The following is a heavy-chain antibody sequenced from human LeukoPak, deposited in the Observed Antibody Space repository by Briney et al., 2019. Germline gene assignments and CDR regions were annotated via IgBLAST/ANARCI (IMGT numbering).Heavy chain of an antibody. Sequence: PGGSLRLSCAAPGFTFSSYWMSWVRQAPGKGLEWVANIRQDGGDEYYVDSVKGRFTISRDNSKNTLYLQMNSLRAEDTAIYYCAKDLRQTYYDSSGPLDYWGQGTLVTVSS. D-gene: IGHD3-22*01. V-gene: IGHV3-7*03. CDR1: GFTFSSYW. J-gene: IGHJ4*02. CDR3: AKDLRQTYYDSSGPLDY. CDR2: IRQDGGDE.